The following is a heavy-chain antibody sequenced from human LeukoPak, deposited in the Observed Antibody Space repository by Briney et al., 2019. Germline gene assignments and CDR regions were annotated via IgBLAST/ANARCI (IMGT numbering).Heavy chain of an antibody. CDR1: GGSISSGGYS. CDR2: IYHSGST. CDR3: ARGRITDGMDV. J-gene: IGHJ6*04. D-gene: IGHD2-15*01. V-gene: IGHV4-30-2*01. Sequence: PSQTLSHTCAVSGGSISSGGYSWSWIRQPPGKGLEWIGYIYHSGSTYYNPSLKSRVTISVDRSKNQFSLKLSSVTAADTAVYYCARGRITDGMDVWGKGTTVTVSS.